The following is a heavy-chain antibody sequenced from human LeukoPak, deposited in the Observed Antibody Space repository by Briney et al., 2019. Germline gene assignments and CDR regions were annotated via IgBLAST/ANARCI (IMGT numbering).Heavy chain of an antibody. CDR3: ARRGSYSDY. V-gene: IGHV3-7*01. CDR1: GFPFSSYW. CDR2: IKQDGSEK. D-gene: IGHD1-26*01. J-gene: IGHJ4*02. Sequence: QPGGSLRLSCAASGFPFSSYWMSWVRQAPGKGLEWVANIKQDGSEKYYVDSVKGRFTISRDNAKNALYLQMNSLRAEDTAVYYCARRGSYSDYWGQGSLVTVSS.